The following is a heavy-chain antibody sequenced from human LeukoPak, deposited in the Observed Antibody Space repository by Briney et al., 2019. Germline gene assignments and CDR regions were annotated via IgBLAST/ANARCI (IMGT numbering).Heavy chain of an antibody. CDR2: ISSSSSTI. J-gene: IGHJ2*01. Sequence: GGSLRLSCAASGFTFSSYSMNWVRQAPGKGLEWVSCISSSSSTIYYADSVKGRFTISRDNAKNSLYLQMNSLRAEDTAVYYCARRSMDWYFDLWGRGTLVTVSS. CDR3: ARRSMDWYFDL. CDR1: GFTFSSYS. D-gene: IGHD6-6*01. V-gene: IGHV3-48*01.